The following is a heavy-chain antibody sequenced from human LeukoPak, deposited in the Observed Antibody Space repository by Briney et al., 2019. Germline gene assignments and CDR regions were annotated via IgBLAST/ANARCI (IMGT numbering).Heavy chain of an antibody. CDR3: ARRDISSGWSFDY. V-gene: IGHV4-4*07. J-gene: IGHJ4*02. Sequence: SETLSLTCTVSGGSISNYHWSWIRQPAGKGLEWIGQIHTSGSTNYNPPLKSRVSMSIDTTEDHVSLTIRSVTAADTAFYYCARRDISSGWSFDYWGQGILVTVSS. CDR1: GGSISNYH. D-gene: IGHD6-19*01. CDR2: IHTSGST.